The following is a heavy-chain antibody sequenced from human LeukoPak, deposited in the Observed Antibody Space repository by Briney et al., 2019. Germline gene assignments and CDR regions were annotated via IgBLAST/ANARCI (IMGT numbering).Heavy chain of an antibody. V-gene: IGHV3-23*01. J-gene: IGHJ6*03. Sequence: PGGSLRLSCAASGFTFSSYAMSWVRQAPGKGLEWVSAISGSGGSTYYADSVKGRFTISRDNSKNTLYLQMNSLRAEDTAVYYCAKDGKYYDFWSGYYSRSYYYYMDVCGKGNTVTVSS. CDR3: AKDGKYYDFWSGYYSRSYYYYMDV. D-gene: IGHD3-3*01. CDR1: GFTFSSYA. CDR2: ISGSGGST.